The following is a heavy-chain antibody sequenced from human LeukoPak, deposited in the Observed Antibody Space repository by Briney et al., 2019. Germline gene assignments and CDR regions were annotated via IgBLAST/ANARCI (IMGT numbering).Heavy chain of an antibody. D-gene: IGHD2-2*02. CDR2: ISSSSSYI. Sequence: GGSLRLSCAASGFTFSSYSMNWVRQAPGKGLEWVSSISSSSSYIYYADSVKGRFTISRDNAKNPLYLQMNSLRAEDTAVYYCALYCSSTSCYNYYYYGMDVWGQGTTVTVSS. J-gene: IGHJ6*02. CDR1: GFTFSSYS. CDR3: ALYCSSTSCYNYYYYGMDV. V-gene: IGHV3-21*01.